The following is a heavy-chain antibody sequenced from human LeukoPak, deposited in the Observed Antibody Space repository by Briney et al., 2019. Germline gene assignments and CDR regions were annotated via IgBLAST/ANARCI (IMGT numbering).Heavy chain of an antibody. V-gene: IGHV3-30*02. J-gene: IGHJ4*02. Sequence: GGSLRLSCAASGFTFSSYGMHWVRQAPGKGLEWVAFIRYDGSNKYYADSVKGRFTISRDNSKNTLYLQMNSLRAEDTAVYYCAKSKSMIVVVSLDYWGQGTLVTVSS. CDR2: IRYDGSNK. D-gene: IGHD3-22*01. CDR1: GFTFSSYG. CDR3: AKSKSMIVVVSLDY.